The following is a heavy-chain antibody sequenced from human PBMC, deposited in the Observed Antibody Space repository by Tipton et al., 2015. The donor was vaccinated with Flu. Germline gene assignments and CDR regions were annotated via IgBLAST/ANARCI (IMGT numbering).Heavy chain of an antibody. CDR1: GFTFSSYW. J-gene: IGHJ2*01. CDR2: INSDGSST. V-gene: IGHV3-74*01. CDR3: AKIGLIGNWYFDV. Sequence: AVSGFTFSSYWMHWVRQAPGKGLVWVSRINSDGSSTSYADSVKGRFTISRDNAKNTLYLQMNSLRAEDTAVYYCAKIGLIGNWYFDVWGRGTLVTVSP. D-gene: IGHD2/OR15-2a*01.